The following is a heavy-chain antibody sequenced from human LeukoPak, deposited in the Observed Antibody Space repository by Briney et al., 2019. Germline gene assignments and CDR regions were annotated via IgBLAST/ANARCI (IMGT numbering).Heavy chain of an antibody. CDR3: ASRKLGNDY. J-gene: IGHJ4*02. V-gene: IGHV4-59*02. Sequence: SETLSLTCTISGGSVSDYYWSWIRQSPGKGLEWIGYIYHTGSTSYSPSLKSRVTIAADTSQNQFSLKLTSVTAADTAVYYCASRKLGNDYWGQGTLVTVSS. CDR1: GGSVSDYY. D-gene: IGHD7-27*01. CDR2: IYHTGST.